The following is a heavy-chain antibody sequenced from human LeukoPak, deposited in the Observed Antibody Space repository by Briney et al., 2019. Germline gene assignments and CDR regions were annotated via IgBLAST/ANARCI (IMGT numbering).Heavy chain of an antibody. CDR3: ARDGVAGPSDY. D-gene: IGHD6-19*01. J-gene: IGHJ4*02. Sequence: PGGSLRLPCAASGFTVSSNYMSWVRQAPGKGLEWVSVIYSGGSTYYADSVKGRFTISRDNSKNTLYPQMNSLRAEDTAVYYCARDGVAGPSDYWGQGTLVTVSS. V-gene: IGHV3-53*01. CDR2: IYSGGST. CDR1: GFTVSSNY.